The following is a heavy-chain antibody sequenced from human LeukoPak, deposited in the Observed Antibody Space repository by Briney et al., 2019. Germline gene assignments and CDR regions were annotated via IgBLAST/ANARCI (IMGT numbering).Heavy chain of an antibody. CDR1: GFTFSVYG. CDR2: IWDDGSNK. CDR3: AREGCSSTSCYTGDDY. V-gene: IGHV3-33*01. D-gene: IGHD2-2*02. Sequence: GGSLRLSCAASGFTFSVYGMHWVRQAPGKGLEWVAVIWDDGSNKYYADSVKGRLTISRDNSKNTLYLQMNSLRAEDTAVYYCAREGCSSTSCYTGDDYWGQGTLVTVSS. J-gene: IGHJ4*02.